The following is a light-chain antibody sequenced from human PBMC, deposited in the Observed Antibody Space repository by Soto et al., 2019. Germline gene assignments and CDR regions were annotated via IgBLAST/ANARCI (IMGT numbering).Light chain of an antibody. CDR2: DND. CDR1: TSNIGSNY. V-gene: IGLV1-51*01. J-gene: IGLJ2*01. CDR3: GTYDNSLGARL. Sequence: QSVLTQPPSVSAAPGQKVTISCSGSTSNIGSNYVSWYQQLPGTAPQLLIYDNDKRPSGIPDRFSGSKSGTSATLCITGLQTADEADYYCGTYDNSLGARLFGGGTKLTVL.